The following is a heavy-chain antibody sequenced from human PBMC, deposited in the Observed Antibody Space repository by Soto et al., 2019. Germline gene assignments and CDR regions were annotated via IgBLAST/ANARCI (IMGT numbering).Heavy chain of an antibody. CDR3: ARSYYYDSSHPPEFDY. V-gene: IGHV1-69*01. CDR2: IIPIFGTA. J-gene: IGHJ4*02. CDR1: GGTFSSYA. Sequence: QVQLVQSGAEVKKPGSSVKVSCKASGGTFSSYAISWVRQAPGQGHEWMGGIIPIFGTANYAQKFQGRVTITADESTSTAYMELSSLRSEDTAVYYCARSYYYDSSHPPEFDYWGQGTLVTVSS. D-gene: IGHD3-22*01.